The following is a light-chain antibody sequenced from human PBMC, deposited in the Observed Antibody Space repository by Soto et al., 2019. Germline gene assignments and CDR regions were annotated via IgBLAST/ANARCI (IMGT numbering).Light chain of an antibody. J-gene: IGKJ4*01. CDR3: QQVKSYPRT. Sequence: DIHLTQSPSSLSASVGDRVTITCRASQAITNNLAWYQQKPGNPPRLLIYEESTLHSGVPSRFSGRKVGTQFILTIDSLQHEDFETYYCQQVKSYPRTSGGGTKVDIK. CDR2: EES. V-gene: IGKV1-9*01. CDR1: QAITNN.